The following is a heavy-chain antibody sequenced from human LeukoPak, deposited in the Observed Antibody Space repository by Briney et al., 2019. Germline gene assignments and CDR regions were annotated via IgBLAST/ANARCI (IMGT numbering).Heavy chain of an antibody. J-gene: IGHJ4*02. V-gene: IGHV1-69*04. CDR1: GGTFSSYA. CDR3: ARDRGGGIAPVPPVGALDY. CDR2: IIPILGIA. Sequence: GASVKVSCKASGGTFSSYAISWVRQAPGQGLEWMGRIIPILGIANYAQKFQGRVTITADKSTSTAYMELSSLRSEDTAVYYCARDRGGGIAPVPPVGALDYWGQGTLVTVSS. D-gene: IGHD6-13*01.